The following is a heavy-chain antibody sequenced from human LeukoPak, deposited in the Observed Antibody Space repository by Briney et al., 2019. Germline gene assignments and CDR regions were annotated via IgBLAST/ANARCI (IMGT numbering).Heavy chain of an antibody. D-gene: IGHD6-6*01. J-gene: IGHJ6*02. CDR2: ISSSSSYI. CDR3: AREKYSRDYYYYGMDV. Sequence: GGSLRLSCAASGFTFSSYSTNWVRQAPGKGLEWVSSISSSSSYIYYADSVKGRFTISRDNAKNSLYLQMNSLRAEDTAVYYCAREKYSRDYYYYGMDVWGQGTTVTVSS. CDR1: GFTFSSYS. V-gene: IGHV3-21*01.